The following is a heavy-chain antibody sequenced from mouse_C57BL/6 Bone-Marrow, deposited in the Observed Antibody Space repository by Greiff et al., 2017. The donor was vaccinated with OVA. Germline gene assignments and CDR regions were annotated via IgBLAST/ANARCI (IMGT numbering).Heavy chain of an antibody. V-gene: IGHV1-47*01. Sequence: QVQLQQSGAELVKPGASVKMSCKASGYTFTTYPIEWMKQNHGKSLEWIGNFHPYNDDTKYNEKFKGKATLTVEKSSSTVYLELSRLTSDDSAVYYCARGGLYYGSSYWYFDVWGTGTTVTVSS. CDR2: FHPYNDDT. CDR1: GYTFTTYP. D-gene: IGHD1-1*01. J-gene: IGHJ1*03. CDR3: ARGGLYYGSSYWYFDV.